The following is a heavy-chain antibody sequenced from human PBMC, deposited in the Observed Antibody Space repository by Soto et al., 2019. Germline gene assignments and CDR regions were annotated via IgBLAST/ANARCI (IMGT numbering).Heavy chain of an antibody. CDR1: GYTLTELS. CDR2: FDPEDGEK. V-gene: IGHV1-24*01. CDR3: ATVVRGDYYGSDDAFDI. J-gene: IGHJ3*02. D-gene: IGHD3-10*01. Sequence: ASMKVSCKVSGYTLTELSMHWVRQAPGKGLEWKGSFDPEDGEKIYAQKIQGRVTMTEDTSTDTAYMELSSLRSVDTAVYYCATVVRGDYYGSDDAFDIWGQGTMVTVSS.